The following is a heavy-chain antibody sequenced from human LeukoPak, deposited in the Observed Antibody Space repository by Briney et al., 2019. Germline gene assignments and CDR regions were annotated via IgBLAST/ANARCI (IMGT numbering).Heavy chain of an antibody. CDR1: GYTFTSYG. CDR3: ARVGALWFGELLSPQDYFDY. V-gene: IGHV1-18*01. Sequence: ASVKVSWKASGYTFTSYGISWVRQAPAQGLEWMGWISAYNGNTNYAQKRQGRVTITTGPSASTAYMELRSLRSDGTAVYYCARVGALWFGELLSPQDYFDYWGQGTLVTVSS. D-gene: IGHD3-10*01. J-gene: IGHJ4*02. CDR2: ISAYNGNT.